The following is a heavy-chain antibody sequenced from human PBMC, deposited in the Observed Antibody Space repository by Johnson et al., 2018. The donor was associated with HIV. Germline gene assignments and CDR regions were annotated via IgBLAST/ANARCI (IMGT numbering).Heavy chain of an antibody. V-gene: IGHV3-30-3*01. CDR2: ISYDGSNK. Sequence: QMQLVESGGGVVQPGRSLRLSCAASGFTFSSYAMHWVRQAPGKGLEWVAVISYDGSNKYYAASVKGRFTISRDNSKNTLYLQMNSPRAEDTAVYYCARDPKRSGSYYKDAFDIWGQGTMVTVSS. J-gene: IGHJ3*02. CDR3: ARDPKRSGSYYKDAFDI. CDR1: GFTFSSYA. D-gene: IGHD3-10*01.